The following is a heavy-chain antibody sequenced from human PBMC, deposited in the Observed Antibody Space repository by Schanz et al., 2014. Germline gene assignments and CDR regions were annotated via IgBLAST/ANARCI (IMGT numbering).Heavy chain of an antibody. CDR3: ARGFDFWDR. CDR1: GYSFSAHY. CDR2: ISGSNGNT. D-gene: IGHD3-3*01. J-gene: IGHJ4*02. Sequence: QGQLVQSGAEVKKPGASLKVSCKASGYSFSAHYLHWEREAPGQGLEWLGWISGSNGNTNYTQKFQSRVTMTIDTSTSTAYMELRSLRSDDTAVYYCARGFDFWDRWGQGTLVIVSS. V-gene: IGHV1-2*02.